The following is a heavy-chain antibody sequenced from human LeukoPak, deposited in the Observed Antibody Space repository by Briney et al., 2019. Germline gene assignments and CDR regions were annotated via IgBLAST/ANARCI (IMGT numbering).Heavy chain of an antibody. Sequence: SGGSLRLSCAASGFTFSSYAMHWVRQAPGKGLEYVSAISSNGGSTYYANSVKGRFTISRDNSKNTLYLQMGSPRAEDMAVYYCARDGYDSPLGYWGQGTLVTVSS. CDR1: GFTFSSYA. D-gene: IGHD5-12*01. CDR3: ARDGYDSPLGY. J-gene: IGHJ4*02. V-gene: IGHV3-64*01. CDR2: ISSNGGST.